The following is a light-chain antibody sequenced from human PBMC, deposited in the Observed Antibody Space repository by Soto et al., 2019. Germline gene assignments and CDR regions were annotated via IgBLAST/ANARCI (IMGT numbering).Light chain of an antibody. CDR2: DVS. Sequence: QSVLTQPASVSGSPGQSITISCTGTSSDVGGYNYVSWYQQHPGKAPKLMIYDVSNRPSGVSNRFSGSKSGNTASLTISGLQAEDEADYYCSSYTSSSTLRVFGTGTKFTVL. CDR3: SSYTSSSTLRV. CDR1: SSDVGGYNY. V-gene: IGLV2-14*01. J-gene: IGLJ1*01.